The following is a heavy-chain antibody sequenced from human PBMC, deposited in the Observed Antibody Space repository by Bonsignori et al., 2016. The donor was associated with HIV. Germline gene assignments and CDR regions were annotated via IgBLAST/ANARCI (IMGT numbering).Heavy chain of an antibody. CDR3: ARGALRGYYLDY. D-gene: IGHD6-13*01. Sequence: WVRQAPGQGLEWMGWLNVYNGNTNYAQKVQGRVTMTTDTSTNTTYMDLRSLRSDDTAVYYCARGALRGYYLDYWGQGTLVTVSS. V-gene: IGHV1-18*01. J-gene: IGHJ4*02. CDR2: LNVYNGNT.